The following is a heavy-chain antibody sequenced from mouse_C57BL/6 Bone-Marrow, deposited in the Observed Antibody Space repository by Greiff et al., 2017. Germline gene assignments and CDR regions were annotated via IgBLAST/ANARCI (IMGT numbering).Heavy chain of an antibody. J-gene: IGHJ3*01. Sequence: EVKLVESGGGLVQPGESLKLSCESNEYEFPSHDMSWVRKTPEKRLELVAAINSDGGSTYYPDTMERRFIISRDNTKKTLYLQMSSLRSEDTALYPPQNYDYDGFAYWGQGTLVTVSA. CDR3: QNYDYDGFAY. V-gene: IGHV5-2*01. CDR1: EYEFPSHD. D-gene: IGHD2-4*01. CDR2: INSDGGST.